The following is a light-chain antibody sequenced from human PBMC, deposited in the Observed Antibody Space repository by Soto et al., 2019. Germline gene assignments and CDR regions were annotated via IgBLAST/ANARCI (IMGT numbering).Light chain of an antibody. V-gene: IGKV1-12*01. CDR1: QGINNW. Sequence: DIQMTQSPSSVSASVGDTVSITCRASQGINNWLAWYQQKPGKAPQVLIYAASSLQSGVPSRFSGSGFGTDFTLTITSLQHEDFATYFCQQANNFPLTFGGGTKIEIK. J-gene: IGKJ4*01. CDR3: QQANNFPLT. CDR2: AAS.